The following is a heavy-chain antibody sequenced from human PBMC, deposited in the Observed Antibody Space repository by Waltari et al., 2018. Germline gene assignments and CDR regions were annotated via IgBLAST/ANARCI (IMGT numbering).Heavy chain of an antibody. CDR3: ARGADMIVVVRGAFDI. V-gene: IGHV1-69*12. D-gene: IGHD3-22*01. CDR1: GGTFRSYA. J-gene: IGHJ3*02. CDR2: IIPIFGTA. Sequence: QVQLVQSGAEVKKPGSSVKVSCKASGGTFRSYAISWVRQAPGQGLEWMGGIIPIFGTANYAQKFQGRVTITADESTSTAYMELSSLRSEDTAVYYCARGADMIVVVRGAFDIWGQGTMVTVSS.